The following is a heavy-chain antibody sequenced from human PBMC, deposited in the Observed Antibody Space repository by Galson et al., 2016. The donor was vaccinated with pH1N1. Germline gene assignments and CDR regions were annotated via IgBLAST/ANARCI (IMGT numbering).Heavy chain of an antibody. CDR3: ARAIGSRSAY. CDR2: IKEDGSET. J-gene: IGHJ4*02. D-gene: IGHD3-16*02. V-gene: IGHV3-7*01. Sequence: LRLSCAGFGFTFRDYYMNWVRQVPGKGLEWVANIKEDGSETYYVDSARGRFTISRDNAKSSLYLQMNSLRDEDTALYYCARAIGSRSAYWGQGTLVTVS. CDR1: GFTFRDYY.